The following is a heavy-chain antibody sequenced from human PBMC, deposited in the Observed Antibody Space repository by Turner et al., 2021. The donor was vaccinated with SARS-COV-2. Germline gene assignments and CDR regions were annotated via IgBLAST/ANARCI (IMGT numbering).Heavy chain of an antibody. J-gene: IGHJ5*01. Sequence: EVPLVESGGGLVQSGGSLSLSCAGSGFTFSDYWMGWVRQAPGKGLEWVANIKTDGSSKYYVDSVKDRFTTSRDNAKNSLYLQMYSLRAEDTAVYYCVRHGSWNFDSWGQGTLVTVSS. CDR3: VRHGSWNFDS. V-gene: IGHV3-7*01. CDR2: IKTDGSSK. D-gene: IGHD1-1*01. CDR1: GFTFSDYW.